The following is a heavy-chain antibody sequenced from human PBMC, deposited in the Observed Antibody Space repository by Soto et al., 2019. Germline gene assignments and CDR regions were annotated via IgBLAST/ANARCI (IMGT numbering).Heavy chain of an antibody. D-gene: IGHD6-13*01. CDR3: ARDRAAAAGGDY. CDR2: ISSSSSYI. J-gene: IGHJ4*02. Sequence: GGSLRLSCAASGFTFDDYGMSWVRQAPGKGLEWVSSISSSSSYIYYADSVKGRFTISRDNAKNSLYLQMNSLRAEDTAVYYCARDRAAAAGGDYWGQGT. CDR1: GFTFDDYG. V-gene: IGHV3-21*01.